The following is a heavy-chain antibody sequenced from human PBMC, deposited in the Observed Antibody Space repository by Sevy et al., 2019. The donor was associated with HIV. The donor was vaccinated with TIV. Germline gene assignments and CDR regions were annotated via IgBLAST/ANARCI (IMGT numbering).Heavy chain of an antibody. J-gene: IGHJ5*02. V-gene: IGHV4-59*01. CDR1: GGPISVYY. CDR2: VYYTGST. CDR3: ARAPPVRSGDDSLNWFDP. Sequence: SETLSLTCTVSGGPISVYYWSWIRQPPGKGLEYIGYVYYTGSTNYNPSLKDRVTISVDTSNNQFSLKLTSMTAADTAVYYCARAPPVRSGDDSLNWFDPWGQGTLVTVSS. D-gene: IGHD5-12*01.